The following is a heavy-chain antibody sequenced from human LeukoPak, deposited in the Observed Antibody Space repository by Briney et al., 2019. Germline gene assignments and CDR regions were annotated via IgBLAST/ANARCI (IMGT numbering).Heavy chain of an antibody. D-gene: IGHD3-3*01. J-gene: IGHJ6*02. V-gene: IGHV1-18*01. CDR1: GYTFASYG. CDR2: ISTYNANT. CDR3: ARVSANLDFYGLDV. Sequence: ASVKVSCKASGYTFASYGISWVRQAPGQGLEWMGWISTYNANTDYAQRFQGRVTMTTDTSTSTAYMELRSLRSDDTAVYYCARVSANLDFYGLDVWGQGTTVTVSS.